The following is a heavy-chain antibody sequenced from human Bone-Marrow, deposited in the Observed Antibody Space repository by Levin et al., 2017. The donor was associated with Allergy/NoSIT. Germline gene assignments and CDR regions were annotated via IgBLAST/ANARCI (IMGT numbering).Heavy chain of an antibody. Sequence: SETLSLTCAVSGGSFGGYFWTWIRQTPGKGLEWFGEINHNGSTTYNPSLKSRVTMSVDTSKKQFSLNLTSVTAADTAVYYCVREYYYGSASYVTKPYMDVWGKGTTVTVSS. CDR2: INHNGST. D-gene: IGHD3-10*01. V-gene: IGHV4-34*01. CDR1: GGSFGGYF. CDR3: VREYYYGSASYVTKPYMDV. J-gene: IGHJ6*03.